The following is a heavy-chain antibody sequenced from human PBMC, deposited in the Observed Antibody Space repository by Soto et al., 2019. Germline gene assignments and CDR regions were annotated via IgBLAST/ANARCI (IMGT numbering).Heavy chain of an antibody. Sequence: EAQLLESGGGLVQPGGSLRLYCAASGFTFNTFALTWVRQPPGKGLGWVSSITVDGGTTYYVDSVKGRFTVSRDNSKNTMYLQMDSLRVEDTALYYCAKVVYETSVNDALDIWGQGTMVTVSS. J-gene: IGHJ3*02. CDR2: ITVDGGTT. CDR3: AKVVYETSVNDALDI. V-gene: IGHV3-23*01. CDR1: GFTFNTFA. D-gene: IGHD1-20*01.